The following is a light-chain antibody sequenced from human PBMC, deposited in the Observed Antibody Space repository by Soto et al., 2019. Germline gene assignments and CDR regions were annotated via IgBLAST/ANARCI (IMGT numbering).Light chain of an antibody. CDR1: QSVSSN. CDR2: GAS. CDR3: QQYCSSPPIT. J-gene: IGKJ5*01. Sequence: EIVWKQTQDNLSFYPGERVSLSCRSSQSVSSNLAWYQQKPGQAPRLLIYGASTRATGIPARFSGSGSGTDFTLTISRLEPEDFAVCYCQQYCSSPPITLAQVTRL. V-gene: IGKV3-20*01.